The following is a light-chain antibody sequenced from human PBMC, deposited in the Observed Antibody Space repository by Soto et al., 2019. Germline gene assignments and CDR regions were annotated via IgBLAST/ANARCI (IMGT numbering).Light chain of an antibody. Sequence: DIQMTQSPSSLSASVEDRVTITCRASQSIATYLNWYQQRPGKAPKLLIYAATRLQSGVPSRFSGSGSGTDFTLAITSLQPEDFAIYFCQQSYGYPRTFGQGTKMDIK. CDR2: AAT. V-gene: IGKV1-39*01. CDR3: QQSYGYPRT. J-gene: IGKJ1*01. CDR1: QSIATY.